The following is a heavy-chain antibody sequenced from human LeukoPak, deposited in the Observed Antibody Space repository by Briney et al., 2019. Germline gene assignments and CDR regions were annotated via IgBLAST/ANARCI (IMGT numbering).Heavy chain of an antibody. J-gene: IGHJ4*02. CDR1: GGTFSSYA. CDR2: IIPILGIA. V-gene: IGHV1-69*04. CDR3: ARGTVCGSGGKCSGSWYYDY. D-gene: IGHD6-13*01. Sequence: GASVKVSCKASGGTFSSYAISWVRQAPGQGLEWMGRIIPILGIANYAQKFQGRVTITADKSTSTAYMELSSLRSEDTAVYYCARGTVCGSGGKCSGSWYYDYWGQGTLVTVSS.